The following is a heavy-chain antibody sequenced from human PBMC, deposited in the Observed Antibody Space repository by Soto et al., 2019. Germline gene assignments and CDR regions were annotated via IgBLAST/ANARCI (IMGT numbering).Heavy chain of an antibody. CDR3: TRYSSSWYVDACDI. CDR2: ISSSGSTI. J-gene: IGHJ3*02. CDR1: GFTFSDYY. Sequence: QVQLVESGGGLVKPGGSLRLSCAASGFTFSDYYMSWIRQAPGKGLEWVSYISSSGSTIYYADSVKGRFTISRDHATNSMYRQMNRMRAEATAVYYCTRYSSSWYVDACDIWGQGTMVTVSS. D-gene: IGHD6-13*01. V-gene: IGHV3-11*01.